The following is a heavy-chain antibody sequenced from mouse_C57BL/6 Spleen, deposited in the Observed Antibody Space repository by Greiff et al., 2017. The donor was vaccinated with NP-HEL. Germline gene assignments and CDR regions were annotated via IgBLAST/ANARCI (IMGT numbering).Heavy chain of an antibody. V-gene: IGHV1-80*01. Sequence: QVQLKESGAELVKPGASVKISCKASGYAFSSYWMNWVKQRPGKGLEWIGQIYPGDGDTNYNGKFKGKATLTADKSSSTAYMQLSSLTSEDSAVYFCARSASEGYFDYWGQGTTLTVSS. D-gene: IGHD6-1*01. CDR3: ARSASEGYFDY. CDR1: GYAFSSYW. CDR2: IYPGDGDT. J-gene: IGHJ2*01.